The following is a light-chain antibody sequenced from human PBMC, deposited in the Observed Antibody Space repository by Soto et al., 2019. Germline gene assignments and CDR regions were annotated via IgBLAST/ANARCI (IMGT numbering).Light chain of an antibody. CDR3: CSFGARSSWL. CDR1: TSDVGSYSL. CDR2: EGN. Sequence: QSVLTQPAALSGSPGQSITISCIGTTSDVGSYSLVSWYQQHPGKAPKSIIYEGNKPPSGVSNRFSGSKSGNRASLTISGLQAADEAEYYCCSFGARSSWLFGGGTKLTLL. V-gene: IGLV2-23*01. J-gene: IGLJ3*02.